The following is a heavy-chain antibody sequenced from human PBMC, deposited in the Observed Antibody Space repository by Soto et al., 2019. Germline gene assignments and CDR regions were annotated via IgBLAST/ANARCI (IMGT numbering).Heavy chain of an antibody. D-gene: IGHD3-16*01. CDR1: GYIFVNYG. CDR3: AMVDNYVTPTPQDV. V-gene: IGHV1-18*01. J-gene: IGHJ6*02. Sequence: QVQLVQSGDEVRKPGSSVKVSCKASGYIFVNYGIAWVRQAPGQGLEWMGWISPYSGNTHYASKVQGRLTMTTDTATGTVCMDLGTLTSAATAVYYCAMVDNYVTPTPQDVWGQGTTVTVSS. CDR2: ISPYSGNT.